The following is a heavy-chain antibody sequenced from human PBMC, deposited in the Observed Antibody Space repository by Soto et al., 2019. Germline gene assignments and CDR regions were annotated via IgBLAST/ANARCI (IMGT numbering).Heavy chain of an antibody. Sequence: GGSLRLSCAASGFTFISYGMHWVRQAPGKGLEWVAVISYDGSNKYYADSVKGRFTISRDNSKNTLYLQMNSLRAEDTAVYYCAKDGGVWSGYPSSVEIDYYYMDVWGKGTTVTVSS. J-gene: IGHJ6*03. CDR3: AKDGGVWSGYPSSVEIDYYYMDV. CDR2: ISYDGSNK. V-gene: IGHV3-30*18. CDR1: GFTFISYG. D-gene: IGHD3-3*01.